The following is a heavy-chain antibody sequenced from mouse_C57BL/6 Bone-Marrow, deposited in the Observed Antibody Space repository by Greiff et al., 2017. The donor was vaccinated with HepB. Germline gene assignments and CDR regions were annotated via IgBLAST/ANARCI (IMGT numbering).Heavy chain of an antibody. CDR1: GYTFTSYW. D-gene: IGHD1-2*01. CDR3: ARGRPWYFDV. V-gene: IGHV1-7*01. CDR2: INPSSGYT. Sequence: VQLQQPGAELVKPGASVKLSCKASGYTFTSYWMHWVKQRPGQGLEWIGYINPSSGYTKYNQKFKDKATLTADKSSSTAYMQLSSLTYEDSAVYYCARGRPWYFDVWGTGPTVTVST. J-gene: IGHJ1*03.